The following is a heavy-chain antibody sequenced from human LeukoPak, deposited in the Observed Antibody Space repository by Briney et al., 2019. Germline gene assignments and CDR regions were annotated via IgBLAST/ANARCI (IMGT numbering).Heavy chain of an antibody. CDR3: ARDYDFWSGYYGWFDP. V-gene: IGHV1-18*01. CDR2: ISAYNGNT. J-gene: IGHJ5*02. D-gene: IGHD3-3*01. CDR1: GYTFTSYG. Sequence: GASVKASCKASGYTFTSYGISWVRQAPGQGLEWMGWISAYNGNTNYAQKLQGRVTMTTDTSTSTAYMELRSLRSDDTAVYYCARDYDFWSGYYGWFDPWGQGTLVTVSS.